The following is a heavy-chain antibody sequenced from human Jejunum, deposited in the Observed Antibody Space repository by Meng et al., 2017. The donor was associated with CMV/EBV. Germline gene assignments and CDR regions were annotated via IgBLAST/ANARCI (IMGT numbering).Heavy chain of an antibody. CDR3: ARDGGGFNSSPFDY. V-gene: IGHV3-30*04. J-gene: IGHJ4*02. D-gene: IGHD3-16*01. CDR2: TSYDGNSQ. Sequence: GFTVSSHAMRWVRQAPGKGLEWVAVTSYDGNSQYYTDSVKGRFTISRDNSDNMLYLQMNSLRADDTAVYYCARDGGGFNSSPFDYWGQGTLVTVSS. CDR1: GFTVSSHA.